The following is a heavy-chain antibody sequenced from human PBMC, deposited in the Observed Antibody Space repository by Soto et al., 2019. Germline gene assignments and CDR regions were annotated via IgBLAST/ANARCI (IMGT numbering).Heavy chain of an antibody. J-gene: IGHJ4*02. CDR2: IYWDDDN. CDR1: GFSLSTSGVA. CDR3: AHRDRASGGLFDH. D-gene: IGHD3-10*01. Sequence: QITLKESGPTLVKPTQTLTLTCTFSGFSLSTSGVAVGWIRQSPGKALEWLSVIYWDDDNRSSPSLPNSLTITKDTSKNQVVLTMTNLDPVDTATYYWAHRDRASGGLFDHWGQGILVTVSS. V-gene: IGHV2-5*02.